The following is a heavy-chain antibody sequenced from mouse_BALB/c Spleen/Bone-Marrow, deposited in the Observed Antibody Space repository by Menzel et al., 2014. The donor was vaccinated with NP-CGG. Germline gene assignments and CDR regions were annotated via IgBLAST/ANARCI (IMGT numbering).Heavy chain of an antibody. CDR1: GFTFSTYG. CDR2: ISNGGIYT. CDR3: EKPKDYGTWFTN. D-gene: IGHD2-4*01. V-gene: IGHV5-6*01. J-gene: IGHJ3*01. Sequence: EVMLVESGGDLVKPGGSLKLSCAASGFTFSTYGMSWVRQTPDKRLEWVAAISNGGIYTYYPDTVKGRFTISRDNAKNTLSLKISSRNSKTKAMNNGEKPKDYGTWFTNGDKGTLVPVS.